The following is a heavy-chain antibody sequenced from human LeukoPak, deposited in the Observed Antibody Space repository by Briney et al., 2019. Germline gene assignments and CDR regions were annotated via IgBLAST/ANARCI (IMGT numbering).Heavy chain of an antibody. CDR3: ARGFEEGYCSSTNCYEPIYGMDV. Sequence: ASVKVSCKAPGYTFTSYDINWVRQATGQGLEWMGWMNPNSGNTGYAQKFQGRVTMTRNTSISTAYMELSSLRSEDTAVYYCARGFEEGYCSSTNCYEPIYGMDVWGQGTTVTVSS. J-gene: IGHJ6*02. CDR2: MNPNSGNT. D-gene: IGHD2-2*01. CDR1: GYTFTSYD. V-gene: IGHV1-8*01.